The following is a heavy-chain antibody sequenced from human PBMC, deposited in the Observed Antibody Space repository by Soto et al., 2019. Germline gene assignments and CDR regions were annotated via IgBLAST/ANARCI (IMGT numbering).Heavy chain of an antibody. CDR2: ISYDGSNK. J-gene: IGHJ4*02. V-gene: IGHV3-30*18. CDR3: AKEPTAMVDLYYFDY. Sequence: QVQLVESGGGAVQPGRSLRLSCAASGFTFSSYGMHWVRQAPGKGLEWVAVISYDGSNKYYADSVKGRFTISRDNSKNTLYLQMNSLRAEDTAVYYCAKEPTAMVDLYYFDYWGQGTLVTVSS. CDR1: GFTFSSYG. D-gene: IGHD5-18*01.